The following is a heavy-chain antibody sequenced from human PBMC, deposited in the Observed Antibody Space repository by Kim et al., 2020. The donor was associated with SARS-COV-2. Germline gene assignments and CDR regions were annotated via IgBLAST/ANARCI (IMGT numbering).Heavy chain of an antibody. J-gene: IGHJ5*02. Sequence: SETLSLTCTVSGGSISSYYWSWIRQPPGKGLEWIGYIYYSGSTNYNPSLKSRVTISVDTSKNQFSLKLSSVTAADTAVYYCARENALLWFGESNTQNWFDPWGQGTLVTVSS. CDR3: ARENALLWFGESNTQNWFDP. D-gene: IGHD3-10*01. CDR1: GGSISSYY. CDR2: IYYSGST. V-gene: IGHV4-59*13.